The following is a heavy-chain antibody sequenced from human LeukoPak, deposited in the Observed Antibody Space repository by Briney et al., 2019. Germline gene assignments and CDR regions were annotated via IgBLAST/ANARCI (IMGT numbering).Heavy chain of an antibody. CDR1: GFTFSSYA. D-gene: IGHD3-10*01. CDR2: ISYDGSNK. Sequence: PGRSLRPSCAASGFTFSSYAMHSVSQAPGKGQEWVAAISYDGSNKYYTDSVKGRFTISRDNSKNTLYLQMNSLRAEDTAVYYCAKGSLWFGEFSFFDYWGQGTLVTVSS. J-gene: IGHJ4*02. CDR3: AKGSLWFGEFSFFDY. V-gene: IGHV3-30*04.